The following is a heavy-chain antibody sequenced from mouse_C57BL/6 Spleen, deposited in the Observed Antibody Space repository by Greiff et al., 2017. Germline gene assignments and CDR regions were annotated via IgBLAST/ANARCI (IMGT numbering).Heavy chain of an antibody. J-gene: IGHJ1*03. D-gene: IGHD1-1*01. Sequence: VKLQESGAELVKPGASVKLSCKASGYTFTEYTIHWVKQRSGQGLEWIGWFYPGSGSIKYNEKFKDKATLTADKSSSTVYMELSRLTSEDSAVYFCARHEEAYYYGSSWGFDVWGTGTTVTVSS. CDR1: GYTFTEYT. CDR3: ARHEEAYYYGSSWGFDV. V-gene: IGHV1-62-2*01. CDR2: FYPGSGSI.